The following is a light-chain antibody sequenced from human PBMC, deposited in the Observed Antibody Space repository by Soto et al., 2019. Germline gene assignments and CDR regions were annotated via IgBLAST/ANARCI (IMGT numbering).Light chain of an antibody. CDR2: RAS. V-gene: IGKV3-20*01. CDR1: QSVSSDY. CDR3: QQYGSSPLT. Sequence: EIVLTQSPGTLSLSPGERATLSCRASQSVSSDYLAWYQQKPGQTPKVLIYRASSRATGIPDRFSGSGSGTHFTLTISSLEPEDVAVYYCQQYGSSPLTFGGGTKVEIK. J-gene: IGKJ4*01.